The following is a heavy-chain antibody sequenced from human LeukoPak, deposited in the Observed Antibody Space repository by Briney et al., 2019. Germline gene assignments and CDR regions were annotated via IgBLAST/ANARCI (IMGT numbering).Heavy chain of an antibody. V-gene: IGHV1-46*01. D-gene: IGHD1-26*01. CDR2: INPSGGST. Sequence: ASVKVSCKASGYTFTSYYMHWVRQAPGQGLEWMGIINPSGGSTTYAQKFQGRVTMTEDTSTDTAYMELSSLRSEDTAVYYCARIGEELHAFDIWGQGTMVTVSS. CDR1: GYTFTSYY. J-gene: IGHJ3*02. CDR3: ARIGEELHAFDI.